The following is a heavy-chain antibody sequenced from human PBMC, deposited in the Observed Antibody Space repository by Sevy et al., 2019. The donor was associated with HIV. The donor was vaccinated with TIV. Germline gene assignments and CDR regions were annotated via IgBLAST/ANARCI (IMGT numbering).Heavy chain of an antibody. J-gene: IGHJ5*02. CDR1: GYTFTSYE. CDR3: AREYYGSGMSNWFDP. D-gene: IGHD3-10*01. CDR2: MNPNSGKT. V-gene: IGHV1-8*01. Sequence: ASVKVSCKASGYTFTSYEINWVRQATGQGLEWMGWMNPNSGKTGYAQRFQGRVTMTRNTSISTAYMERSSLRSEDTAVYYCAREYYGSGMSNWFDPWGQGTLVTVSS.